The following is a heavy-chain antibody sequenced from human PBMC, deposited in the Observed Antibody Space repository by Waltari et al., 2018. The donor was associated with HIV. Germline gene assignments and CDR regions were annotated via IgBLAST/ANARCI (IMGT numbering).Heavy chain of an antibody. CDR2: INPNSGGT. V-gene: IGHV1-2*06. CDR1: GYTFTGYY. Sequence: QVQLVQSGAEVKKPGASVKVSCKASGYTFTGYYMHWVRQAPGKGLEWMGRINPNSGGTNYAQKFQGRVTMTRDTSISTAYMELSRLRSDDTAVYYCAAFTSDSSGSDAFDIWGQGTMVTVSS. D-gene: IGHD3-22*01. CDR3: AAFTSDSSGSDAFDI. J-gene: IGHJ3*02.